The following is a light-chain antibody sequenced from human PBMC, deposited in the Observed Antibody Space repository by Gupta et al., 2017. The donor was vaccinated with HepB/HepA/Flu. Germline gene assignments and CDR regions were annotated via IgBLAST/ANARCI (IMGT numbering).Light chain of an antibody. CDR3: QHYNNLPLS. Sequence: EIIMTQSPATLSVSPGERATLSCRASQSVGNNLAGYQHIAGQAPRLLIFGASTRAPGIPARFSGSGSGTDFTLTISSLQSEDFALYYCQHYNNLPLSFGGGTKVEIK. J-gene: IGKJ4*01. CDR1: QSVGNN. CDR2: GAS. V-gene: IGKV3-15*01.